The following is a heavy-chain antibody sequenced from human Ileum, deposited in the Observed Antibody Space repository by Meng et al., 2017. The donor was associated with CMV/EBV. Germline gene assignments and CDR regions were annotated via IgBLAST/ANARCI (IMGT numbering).Heavy chain of an antibody. Sequence: GGSLRLSCAASGFSFSSYAMSWVRQAPGKGLECVATITGSAANSYYADSVKGRFTISRDNSKNTLYLQMDSLSAEDTAVYYCAKTQADSPLYYYGMDVWGQGTTVTVSS. CDR3: AKTQADSPLYYYGMDV. CDR1: GFSFSSYA. CDR2: ITGSAANS. V-gene: IGHV3-23*01. D-gene: IGHD3-22*01. J-gene: IGHJ6*02.